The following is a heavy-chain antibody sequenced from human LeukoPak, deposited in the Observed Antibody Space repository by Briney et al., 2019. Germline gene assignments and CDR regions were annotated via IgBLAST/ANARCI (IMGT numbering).Heavy chain of an antibody. J-gene: IGHJ4*02. CDR3: AREGSSRYYFDY. D-gene: IGHD6-6*01. CDR1: GFTFSNYG. CDR2: IRYDGSDK. V-gene: IGHV3-30*02. Sequence: PGGSLRLSCAASGFTFSNYGIHWVRQAPGKGLEWVAFIRYDGSDKYYAEFVKGRFTISRDSSKNTLYLQMNSLRAEDTAVYYCAREGSSRYYFDYWGQGTLVTVSS.